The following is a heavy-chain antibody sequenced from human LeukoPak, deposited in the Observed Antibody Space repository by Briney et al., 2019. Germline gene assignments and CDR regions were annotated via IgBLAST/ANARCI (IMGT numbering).Heavy chain of an antibody. CDR1: GFTFSDYN. D-gene: IGHD3-16*01. CDR3: AKDLRRFWGSAFDI. V-gene: IGHV3-23*01. J-gene: IGHJ3*02. Sequence: PGGSLRLSCAASGFTFSDYNMRWIRQAPGKGLEWVSSISRSGSTYYADSVKGRFTISRDNSKNTLYLQMNSLRAEDTAVYYCAKDLRRFWGSAFDIWGQGTMVTVSS. CDR2: ISRSGST.